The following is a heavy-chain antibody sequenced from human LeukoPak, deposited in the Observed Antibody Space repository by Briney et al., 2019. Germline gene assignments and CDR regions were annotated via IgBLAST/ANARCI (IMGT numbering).Heavy chain of an antibody. CDR3: ARQLASSWLGSYYYYGMDV. CDR1: GGSISSSSYY. J-gene: IGHJ6*02. D-gene: IGHD6-13*01. CDR2: IYYSGST. Sequence: SETLSLTCTVSGGSISSSSYYWGWIRQPPGKGLEWIGSIYYSGSTYYNPSLKGRVTISVDTSKNQFSLKLSSVTAADTAVYYCARQLASSWLGSYYYYGMDVWGQGTTVTVSS. V-gene: IGHV4-39*01.